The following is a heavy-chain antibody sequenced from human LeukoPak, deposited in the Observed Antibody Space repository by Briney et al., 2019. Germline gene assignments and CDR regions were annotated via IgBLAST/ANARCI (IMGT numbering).Heavy chain of an antibody. V-gene: IGHV4-38-2*02. CDR2: IYHSGST. CDR1: GYSISSGYY. D-gene: IGHD3-16*01. Sequence: SETLSLTCTVSGYSISSGYYWGWIRQPPGKGLEWIGEIYHSGSTNYNPSLKSRVTISVDKSKNQFSLKLSSVTAADTAVYYCAREMTLIRLRYGMDVWGKGTTVTVSS. CDR3: AREMTLIRLRYGMDV. J-gene: IGHJ6*04.